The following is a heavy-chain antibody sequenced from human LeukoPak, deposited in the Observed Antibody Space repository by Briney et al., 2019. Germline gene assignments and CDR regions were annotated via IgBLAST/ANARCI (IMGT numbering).Heavy chain of an antibody. D-gene: IGHD3-10*01. CDR2: MYYSGSST. CDR3: ARTSRHFYGSGTNLTPWPAGMDV. CDR1: GGSISNSSYY. Sequence: SETLSLTCTVSGGSISNSSYYWGWIRQPPGKGLEWIGSMYYSGSSTKYNPSLKSRVTISVDTSKSQFSLNLNSATAADTAVYYCARTSRHFYGSGTNLTPWPAGMDVWGQGTTVTVSS. V-gene: IGHV4-39*07. J-gene: IGHJ6*02.